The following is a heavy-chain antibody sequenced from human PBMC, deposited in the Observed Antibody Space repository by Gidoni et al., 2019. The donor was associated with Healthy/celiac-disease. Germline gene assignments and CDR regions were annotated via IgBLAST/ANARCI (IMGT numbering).Heavy chain of an antibody. CDR1: GGSFSGYY. J-gene: IGHJ6*02. V-gene: IGHV4-34*01. Sequence: QVQLQQWGAGLLKPSETLSLTCAVYGGSFSGYYWSWIRQPPGKGLEWIGEINHSGSTNYNPSLKSRVTISVDTSKNQFSLKLSSVTAADTAVYYCARAGAVAGYYYYYGMDVWGQGTTVTVSS. D-gene: IGHD6-19*01. CDR3: ARAGAVAGYYYYYGMDV. CDR2: INHSGST.